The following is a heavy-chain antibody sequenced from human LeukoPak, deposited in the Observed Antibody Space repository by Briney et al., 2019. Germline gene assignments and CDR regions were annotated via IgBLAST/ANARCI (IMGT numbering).Heavy chain of an antibody. CDR1: GGSISSGRDY. D-gene: IGHD2/OR15-2a*01. J-gene: IGHJ4*02. CDR3: ASGNTLKGVDY. V-gene: IGHV4-61*02. CDR2: LYTSGST. Sequence: SETLSLTCTVSGGSISSGRDYWSWIRQPAGKGLEWIGRLYTSGSTSYNPSLKSRVTISVDTSKNQFSLELSSVTAADTAVYYCASGNTLKGVDYWGQGTLVSVSS.